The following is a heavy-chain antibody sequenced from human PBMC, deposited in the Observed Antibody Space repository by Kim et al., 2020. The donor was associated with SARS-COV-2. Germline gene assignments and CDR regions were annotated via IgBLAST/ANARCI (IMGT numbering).Heavy chain of an antibody. D-gene: IGHD4-17*01. Sequence: GGSLRLSCAASGFTFSSYAMSWVRQAPGKGLEWVSAISGSGGITYYADSVKGRFTISRDYSKNTLYLQMNSLRAEDTAVYYCAKDLDQNYGDFSAEYFQHWGQGTLVTVSS. V-gene: IGHV3-23*01. CDR2: ISGSGGIT. J-gene: IGHJ1*01. CDR1: GFTFSSYA. CDR3: AKDLDQNYGDFSAEYFQH.